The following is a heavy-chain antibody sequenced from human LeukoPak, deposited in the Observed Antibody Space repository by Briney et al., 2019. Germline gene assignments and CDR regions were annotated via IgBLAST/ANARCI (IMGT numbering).Heavy chain of an antibody. CDR2: INPNSGGT. Sequence: GASVKVSCKASGYTFTAYYIHWVRQAPGQGLEWMGWINPNSGGTKYAQKFQGRVTMTRDTSISTAYMEVSRLRSDDTAVYYCARDPTVSYSGYDVDYWGQGTLVTVSS. CDR3: ARDPTVSYSGYDVDY. V-gene: IGHV1-2*02. J-gene: IGHJ4*02. CDR1: GYTFTAYY. D-gene: IGHD5-12*01.